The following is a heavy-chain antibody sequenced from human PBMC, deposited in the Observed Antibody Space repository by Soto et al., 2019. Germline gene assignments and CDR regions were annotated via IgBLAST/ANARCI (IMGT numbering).Heavy chain of an antibody. CDR1: GFTFSSYA. Sequence: GGSLRLSCAASGFTFSSYAMSWVRQAPGKGLEWVSAISGSGGSTYYADSVKGRFTISRDNSKNTLYLQMNSLRAEDTAVYYCAKGKPYDSSGYRPAHFDYWGQGTLVTV. CDR3: AKGKPYDSSGYRPAHFDY. J-gene: IGHJ4*02. V-gene: IGHV3-23*01. D-gene: IGHD3-22*01. CDR2: ISGSGGST.